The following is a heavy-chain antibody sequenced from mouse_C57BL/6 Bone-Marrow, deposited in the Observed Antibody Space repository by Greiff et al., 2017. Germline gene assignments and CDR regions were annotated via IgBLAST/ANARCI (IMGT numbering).Heavy chain of an antibody. J-gene: IGHJ4*01. CDR3: ARGYDYDYAMDY. D-gene: IGHD2-4*01. CDR1: GYSFTDYN. V-gene: IGHV1-39*01. Sequence: EVQLQESGPELVKPGASVKISCKASGYSFTDYNMNWVKQSNGKSLDWIGVINPNYGTTSYNQKFKGKATLTVDQSSSTAYMQLNSLTSADSAVYYCARGYDYDYAMDYWGQGTSVTVSS. CDR2: INPNYGTT.